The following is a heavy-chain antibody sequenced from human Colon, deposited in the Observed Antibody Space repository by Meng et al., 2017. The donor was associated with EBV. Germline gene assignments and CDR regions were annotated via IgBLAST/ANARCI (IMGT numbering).Heavy chain of an antibody. CDR1: GYTCHKYP. CDR3: GTLKYTSGFYGPAY. CDR2: ISTNTGNP. D-gene: IGHD6-19*01. V-gene: IGHV7-4-1*02. Sequence: QVQLVQSECELDKPGASVRVSCQASGYTCHKYPRHWVRQAPGPGLEWMGWISTNTGNPTYAQGFTGRFVFSVDTSVSTAYLQISSLKADDTAVYYCGTLKYTSGFYGPAYWGQGALVPVSS. J-gene: IGHJ4*02.